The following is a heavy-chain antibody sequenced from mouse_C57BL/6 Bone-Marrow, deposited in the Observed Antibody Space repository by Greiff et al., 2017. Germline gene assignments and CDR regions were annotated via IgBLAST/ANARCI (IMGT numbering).Heavy chain of an antibody. CDR1: GYAFSSYW. CDR2: IYPGDGDT. J-gene: IGHJ4*01. D-gene: IGHD3-2*02. V-gene: IGHV1-80*01. CDR3: ARGQLRLHAMDY. Sequence: QVQLQQSGAELVKPGASVKISCKASGYAFSSYWMNWVKQRPGKGLEWIGQIYPGDGDTNYNGKFKGKATLTADKSSSTAYMQLSSLTSEDSAVYVCARGQLRLHAMDYWGQGTSVTVSS.